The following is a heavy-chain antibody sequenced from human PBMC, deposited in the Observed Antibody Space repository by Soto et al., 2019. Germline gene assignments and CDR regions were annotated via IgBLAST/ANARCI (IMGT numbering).Heavy chain of an antibody. CDR3: ARVGRYCTNGVCPAPFDY. J-gene: IGHJ4*02. CDR1: GGTFSSYA. Sequence: SVKVSCKASGGTFSSYAISWVRQAPGQGLEWMGGIIPIFGTANYAQKFQGRVTITADESTSTAYMELSSLRSEDTAVYYCARVGRYCTNGVCPAPFDYWGQGTLVTVSS. D-gene: IGHD2-8*01. V-gene: IGHV1-69*13. CDR2: IIPIFGTA.